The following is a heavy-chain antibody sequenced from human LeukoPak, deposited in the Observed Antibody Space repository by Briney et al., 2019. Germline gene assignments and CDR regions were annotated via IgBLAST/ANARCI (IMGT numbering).Heavy chain of an antibody. CDR1: GFTFNNYA. J-gene: IGHJ4*02. CDR3: ANDFDY. Sequence: GGSLRLSCAASGFTFNNYAMSWVRQAPGKGLEWVSTISGSGDNTYYADSVKGRFTISRDNSKNALYLQMNSLRAEDTAVYYCANDFDYWGQGTLVTVSS. V-gene: IGHV3-23*01. CDR2: ISGSGDNT.